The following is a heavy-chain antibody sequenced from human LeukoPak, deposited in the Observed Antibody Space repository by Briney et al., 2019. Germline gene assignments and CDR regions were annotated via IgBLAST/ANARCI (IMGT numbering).Heavy chain of an antibody. CDR3: ARDADTAMASLVDY. CDR1: GYTFTSYG. V-gene: IGHV1-69*06. J-gene: IGHJ4*02. CDR2: IIPIFGTA. Sequence: GASVKVSCKASGYTFTSYGISWVRQAPGQGLEWMGGIIPIFGTANYAQKFQGRVTITADKSTSTAYMELSSLRSEDTAVYYCARDADTAMASLVDYWGQGTLVTVSS. D-gene: IGHD5-18*01.